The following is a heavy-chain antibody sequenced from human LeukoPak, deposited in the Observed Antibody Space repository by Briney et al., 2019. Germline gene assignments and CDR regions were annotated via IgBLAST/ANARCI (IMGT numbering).Heavy chain of an antibody. CDR2: IYYSGST. Sequence: SETLSLTCTVSGGSISSYYWSWIRQPPGKGLEWIGYIYYSGSTNYNPSLRSRVTISVDTSKNQFSLKLSSVTVADTAVYYCARYSSGYGNWGQGTLVTVSS. V-gene: IGHV4-59*08. J-gene: IGHJ4*02. CDR3: ARYSSGYGN. CDR1: GGSISSYY. D-gene: IGHD3-22*01.